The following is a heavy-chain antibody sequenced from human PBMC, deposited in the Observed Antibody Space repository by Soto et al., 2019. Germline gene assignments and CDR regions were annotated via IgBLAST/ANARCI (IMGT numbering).Heavy chain of an antibody. V-gene: IGHV3-48*02. J-gene: IGHJ4*02. CDR3: ATPGSIGWDFDY. Sequence: PWGSLRLSCAASGFRFSIYAMNWARQAPGKGLEWVSYISMGSSSGTTIYYADSVKGRFTISRDNAKNSLYLQMNSLRDEDKGVYYFATPGSIGWDFDYWGPGTVVTFSS. CDR1: GFRFSIYA. CDR2: ISMGSSSGTTI. D-gene: IGHD1-1*01.